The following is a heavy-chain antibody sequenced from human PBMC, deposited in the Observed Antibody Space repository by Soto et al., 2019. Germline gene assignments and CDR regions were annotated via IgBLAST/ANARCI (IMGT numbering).Heavy chain of an antibody. J-gene: IGHJ4*02. CDR1: GFTFSSYW. Sequence: PGGSLRLSCAASGFTFSSYWMHWVRQAPGKGLVWVSRINSDGSSTSYADSVKGRFTISRDNAKNTLYLQMNSLRAEDTAVYYCARVFSYYYDSSGYPFDYWGQGTLVTVSS. D-gene: IGHD3-22*01. V-gene: IGHV3-74*01. CDR2: INSDGSST. CDR3: ARVFSYYYDSSGYPFDY.